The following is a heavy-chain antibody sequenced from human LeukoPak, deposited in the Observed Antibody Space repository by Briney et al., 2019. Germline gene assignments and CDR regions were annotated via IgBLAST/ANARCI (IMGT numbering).Heavy chain of an antibody. CDR3: ARVGGIQLWSYFDY. CDR1: GFSLSTSGVG. J-gene: IGHJ4*02. V-gene: IGHV2-5*01. CDR2: IYWNDDK. D-gene: IGHD5-18*01. Sequence: SGPTLVKPTQTLTLTCTFSGFSLSTSGVGVGWIRQPPVKALEWLALIYWNDDKRYSPSLKSRLTITKDTSKNQVVLTMTNMDPVDTATYYCARVGGIQLWSYFDYWGQGTLVTVSS.